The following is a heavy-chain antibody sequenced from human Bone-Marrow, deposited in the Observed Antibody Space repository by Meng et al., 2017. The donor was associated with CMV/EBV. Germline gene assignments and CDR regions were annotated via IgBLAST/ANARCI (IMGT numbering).Heavy chain of an antibody. CDR1: GFTFSSYA. D-gene: IGHD3-22*01. Sequence: GGSLRLSCAASGFTFSSYAMSWVRQAPGKGLEWVSAISGSGGSTYYADSVKGRFTISRDNSKNALYLQMNSLRAEDTALYYCARGTAYYYDSSGYTGFDYWGQGTLVTVSS. J-gene: IGHJ4*02. V-gene: IGHV3-23*01. CDR2: ISGSGGST. CDR3: ARGTAYYYDSSGYTGFDY.